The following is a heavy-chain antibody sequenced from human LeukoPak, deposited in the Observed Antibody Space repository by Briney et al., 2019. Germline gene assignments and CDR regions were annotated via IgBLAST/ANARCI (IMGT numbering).Heavy chain of an antibody. CDR2: ISSSSSYI. V-gene: IGHV3-21*01. CDR3: ARDNYSYGHDY. Sequence: PGGSLRLSCAASGFTFSSYSMKWVRQAPGQGLEWVSSISSSSSYIYYADSVKGRFTISRDNAKNSLYLQMNSLRAQDTAVYYCARDNYSYGHDYWGQGTLVTVSS. J-gene: IGHJ4*02. CDR1: GFTFSSYS. D-gene: IGHD5-18*01.